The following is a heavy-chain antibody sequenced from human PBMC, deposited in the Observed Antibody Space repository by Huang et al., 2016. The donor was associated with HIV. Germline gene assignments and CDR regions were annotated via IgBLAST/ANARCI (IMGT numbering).Heavy chain of an antibody. CDR1: EYTFTPG. Sequence: QVQLVQSGSELKEPGASVKVSRKASEYTFTPGFNWVRQAPGQGRELMGWINTNTGTPTYAQGITGRFGFSFDTSGDTAYLHITNLRADDTAVYYCAISGTYSGDFDIWGQGTLVSVS. J-gene: IGHJ3*02. V-gene: IGHV7-4-1*02. CDR3: AISGTYSGDFDI. CDR2: INTNTGTP. D-gene: IGHD1-26*01.